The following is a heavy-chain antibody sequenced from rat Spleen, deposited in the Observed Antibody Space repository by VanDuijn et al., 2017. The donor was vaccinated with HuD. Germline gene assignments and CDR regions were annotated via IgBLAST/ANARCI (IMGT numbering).Heavy chain of an antibody. CDR2: ISYDGRNT. V-gene: IGHV5-20*01. CDR3: STGVYPGNFDY. CDR1: GFTFSDYY. D-gene: IGHD1-4*01. Sequence: EVHLVESDGGLVQPGRSLKLSCAASGFTFSDYYMAWVRQAPTKGLEWVATISYDGRNTYYGDSVKGRFTISRDNAKSILYLQMDSLRSEDTATYYCSTGVYPGNFDYWGQGVMVTVSS. J-gene: IGHJ2*01.